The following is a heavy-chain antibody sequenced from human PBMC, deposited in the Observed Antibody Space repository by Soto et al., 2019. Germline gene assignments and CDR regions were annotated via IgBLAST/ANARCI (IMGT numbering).Heavy chain of an antibody. J-gene: IGHJ5*02. CDR3: ASVGAFWRGYYQPNWVDP. Sequence: ATLSVTCTVSGGSMINFCWSWSRQPAGKGLEWIGRIYTTGSTHYNPSLKSRVTLSIDMSKNQFSLKPNSVTAADTAVYYCASVGAFWRGYYQPNWVDPWGKGTLVRVS. D-gene: IGHD3-3*01. CDR1: GGSMINFC. CDR2: IYTTGST. V-gene: IGHV4-4*07.